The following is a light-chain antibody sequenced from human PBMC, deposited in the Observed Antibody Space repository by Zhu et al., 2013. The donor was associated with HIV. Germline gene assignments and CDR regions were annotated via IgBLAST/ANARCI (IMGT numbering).Light chain of an antibody. CDR2: AAS. CDR1: QGIGSW. CDR3: LQHGHYPWT. Sequence: DIQMTQSPSSVSVSVGDRVTITCRASQGIGSWLAWYQQKPGKAPKRLIYAASNLQSGVPSRFSGSGSGTEFSLTIGSLQPEDSATYSCLQHGHYPWTFGQGTTVEVK. J-gene: IGKJ1*01. V-gene: IGKV1-12*01.